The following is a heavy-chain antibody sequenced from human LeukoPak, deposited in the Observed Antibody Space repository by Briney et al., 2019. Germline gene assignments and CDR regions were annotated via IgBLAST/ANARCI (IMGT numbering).Heavy chain of an antibody. CDR1: GGSFSGYY. CDR3: ARGRVVRGVSSENWFDP. D-gene: IGHD3-10*01. V-gene: IGHV4-34*01. Sequence: PSETLSLTCAVYGGSFSGYYWSWIRQPPVKGLEWIGEINHSGSTNYNPSLKSRVTISVDTSKNQFSLKLSSVTAADTAVYYCARGRVVRGVSSENWFDPWGQGTLVTVSS. J-gene: IGHJ5*02. CDR2: INHSGST.